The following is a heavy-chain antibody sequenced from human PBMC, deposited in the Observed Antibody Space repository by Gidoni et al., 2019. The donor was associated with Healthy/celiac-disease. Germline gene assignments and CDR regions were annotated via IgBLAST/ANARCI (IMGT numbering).Heavy chain of an antibody. V-gene: IGHV4-39*01. J-gene: IGHJ5*02. CDR2: LEYSGST. D-gene: IGHD1-26*01. Sequence: QLQLPESGSGLVTPSDTLSRTCTVSGGASSSRRSRWGWLRQPQGKGLEWIGGLEYSGSTSYNPSLKSQVNIFVDTSTNQCYLKLSSVTAAKTAVYYCARHIFRWVGATTSGWFDPWGQGTLVTVSS. CDR3: ARHIFRWVGATTSGWFDP. CDR1: GGASSSRRSR.